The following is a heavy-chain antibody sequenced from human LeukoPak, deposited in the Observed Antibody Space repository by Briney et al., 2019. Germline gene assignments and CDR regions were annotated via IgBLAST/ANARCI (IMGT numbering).Heavy chain of an antibody. J-gene: IGHJ4*02. V-gene: IGHV3-23*01. CDR2: ISGSGGST. D-gene: IGHD2-2*01. CDR3: AKGGQGVVPDAIDY. CDR1: GFTFSSYA. Sequence: GGSLRLSCAASGFTFSSYAMSWVRQAPGEGLEWVSAISGSGGSTYYADSVKGRFTISRDNSKNTLYLQLHSLRAEATAVYYCAKGGQGVVPDAIDYWGQGTLVTVSS.